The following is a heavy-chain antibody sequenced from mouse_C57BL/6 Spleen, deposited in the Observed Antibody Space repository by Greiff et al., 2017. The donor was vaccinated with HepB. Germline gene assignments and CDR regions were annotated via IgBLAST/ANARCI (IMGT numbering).Heavy chain of an antibody. J-gene: IGHJ3*01. CDR1: GFTFSSYA. CDR3: ARDGREFAY. CDR2: ISDGGSYT. Sequence: DVKLVESGGGLVKPGGSLKLSCAASGFTFSSYAMSWVRQTPEKRLEWVATISDGGSYTYYPDNVKGRFTISRDNAKNNLYLQMSHLKSEDTAMYYCARDGREFAYWGQGTLVTVSA. V-gene: IGHV5-4*01.